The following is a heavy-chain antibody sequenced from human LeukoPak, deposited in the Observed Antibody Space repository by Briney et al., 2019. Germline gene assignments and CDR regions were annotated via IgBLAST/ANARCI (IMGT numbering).Heavy chain of an antibody. D-gene: IGHD7-27*01. V-gene: IGHV3-7*01. Sequence: GGSLRLSCAASGFTFSDYWMTWVRQAPGKGPEWVASIKEDGSEEYCVDSVKGRFTVSRDNAQKSLFLQMNSLRVEDTAVYYCATYKNWVAGDVWGQWTTVSVSS. CDR3: ATYKNWVAGDV. CDR2: IKEDGSEE. CDR1: GFTFSDYW. J-gene: IGHJ6*02.